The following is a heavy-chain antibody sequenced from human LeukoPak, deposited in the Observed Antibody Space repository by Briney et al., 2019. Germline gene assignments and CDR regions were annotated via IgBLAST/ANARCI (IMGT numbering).Heavy chain of an antibody. CDR1: GFTFSSYA. D-gene: IGHD3-22*01. CDR3: ARDLVGYYDSSGPGGY. CDR2: ISYDGSNK. Sequence: GGSLRLSCAASGFTFSSYAMHWVRQAPGKGLEWVAVISYDGSNKYYADSVKGQFTISRDNSKNTLYLQMNSLRAEDTAVYYCARDLVGYYDSSGPGGYWGQGTLVTVSS. J-gene: IGHJ4*02. V-gene: IGHV3-30-3*01.